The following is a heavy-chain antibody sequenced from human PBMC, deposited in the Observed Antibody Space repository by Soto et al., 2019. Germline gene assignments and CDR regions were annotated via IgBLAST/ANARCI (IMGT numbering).Heavy chain of an antibody. CDR3: ARVSTPPEY. Sequence: QVQLVESGGGLFKPGGSLSLSCAASGCTFSDYYMSWIRQAPGKGLEWDSYISTSGSTINYAESVKGRFTISRHNAKNTIYLQINSLRAEDTAMYYCARVSTPPEYWGQGTMVTVSS. J-gene: IGHJ4*02. D-gene: IGHD2-15*01. CDR2: ISTSGSTI. V-gene: IGHV3-11*01. CDR1: GCTFSDYY.